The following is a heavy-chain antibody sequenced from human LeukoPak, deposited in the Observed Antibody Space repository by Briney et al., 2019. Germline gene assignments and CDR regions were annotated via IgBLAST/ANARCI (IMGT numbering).Heavy chain of an antibody. Sequence: GGSLRLSCAASGFTFSSYAMSWVRQAPGKGLEWVSAISGSGGSTYYADSVKGRFTISRDNSKNTLYLQMNSLRAEDTAMYYCAKVYSSSYYSHDYWGQGTLVTVSS. CDR2: ISGSGGST. D-gene: IGHD6-13*01. V-gene: IGHV3-23*01. CDR3: AKVYSSSYYSHDY. J-gene: IGHJ4*02. CDR1: GFTFSSYA.